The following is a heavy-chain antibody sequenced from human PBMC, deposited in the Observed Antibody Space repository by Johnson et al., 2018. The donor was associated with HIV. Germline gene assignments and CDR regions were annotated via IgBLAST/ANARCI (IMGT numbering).Heavy chain of an antibody. J-gene: IGHJ3*02. CDR3: ARSKGSIWYGSTFDI. Sequence: VQLVESGGGVVRPGESLRLSCAASGFIFDDFGMNWVRHAPGKGLEWVSDVNWNGARTGYADSVKGRFTISRDNAKNSVYLQMNSLRAEDTALYYCARSKGSIWYGSTFDIWGQGTMVTVSS. CDR1: GFIFDDFG. D-gene: IGHD6-13*01. V-gene: IGHV3-20*04. CDR2: VNWNGART.